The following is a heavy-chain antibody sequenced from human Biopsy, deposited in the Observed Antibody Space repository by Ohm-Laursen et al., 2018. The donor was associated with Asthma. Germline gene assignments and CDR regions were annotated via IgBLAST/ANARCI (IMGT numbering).Heavy chain of an antibody. D-gene: IGHD6-13*01. CDR3: ARQPIAEPGTTFYYYYGMDV. CDR1: RFAVSRDH. V-gene: IGHV3-66*04. Sequence: SLRLSCAASRFAVSRDHMFWVRQAPGKGLEWVSVIYSGGSTYYADSVKGRFTISRDSSKNTLFLQMDSLRAEDTAVYYCARQPIAEPGTTFYYYYGMDVWGQGTTVTVSS. J-gene: IGHJ6*02. CDR2: IYSGGST.